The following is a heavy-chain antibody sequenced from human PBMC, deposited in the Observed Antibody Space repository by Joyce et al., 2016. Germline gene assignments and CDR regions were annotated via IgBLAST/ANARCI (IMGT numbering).Heavy chain of an antibody. CDR3: ARSQWLAPLMY. J-gene: IGHJ4*02. V-gene: IGHV4-34*01. Sequence: QVQLQQWGAGLLKPSETLSLTCAVSGGPFRGFFWTLVRQPPGKGLEWIGDINNSGVTNYNPSLKTRVTFSVDTSKSQFSLKLTSLSAADTAVYYCARSQWLAPLMYWGQGTPVTVSS. D-gene: IGHD6-19*01. CDR2: INNSGVT. CDR1: GGPFRGFF.